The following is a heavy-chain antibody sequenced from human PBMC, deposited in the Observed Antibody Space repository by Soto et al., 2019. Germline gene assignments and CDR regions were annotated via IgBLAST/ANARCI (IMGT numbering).Heavy chain of an antibody. CDR2: ISAYNGNT. CDR3: ARNQKTWGSGSYKAFDI. Sequence: ASVKVSCKASGYTFTSYGISWVRQAPGQGLEWMGWISAYNGNTNYAQKLQGRVTMTTDTSTSTAYMELRSLRSDDTAVYYCARNQKTWGSGSYKAFDIWGQGTMVTVSS. D-gene: IGHD3-10*01. V-gene: IGHV1-18*01. CDR1: GYTFTSYG. J-gene: IGHJ3*02.